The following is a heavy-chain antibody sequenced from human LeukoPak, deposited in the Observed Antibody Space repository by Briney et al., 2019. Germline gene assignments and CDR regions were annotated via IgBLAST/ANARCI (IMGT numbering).Heavy chain of an antibody. D-gene: IGHD3-22*01. J-gene: IGHJ3*02. CDR1: GFTFSSYW. Sequence: GGSLRLSCAASGFTFSSYWMSWVRQAPGKGLEWVGRIKSKTDGGTTDYAAPVKGRFTISRDDSKNTLYLQMNSLKTEDTAVYYCTTERYYDSSGYYSADAFDIWGQGTMVTVSS. CDR3: TTERYYDSSGYYSADAFDI. CDR2: IKSKTDGGTT. V-gene: IGHV3-15*01.